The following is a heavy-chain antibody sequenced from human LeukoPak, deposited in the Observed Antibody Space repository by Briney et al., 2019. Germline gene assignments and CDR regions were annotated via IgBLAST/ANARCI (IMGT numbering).Heavy chain of an antibody. Sequence: GGSLRLSCAASGFTFSSYAMSWVRQAPGKGLEWVSAISGSGGSTYYADSVKGRFTISRDNSKNTLYLQMNNLRAEDTAEYYCAKRARHNSARATDFDSWGQGTQVTVSS. CDR1: GFTFSSYA. CDR3: AKRARHNSARATDFDS. D-gene: IGHD6-19*01. J-gene: IGHJ4*02. CDR2: ISGSGGST. V-gene: IGHV3-23*01.